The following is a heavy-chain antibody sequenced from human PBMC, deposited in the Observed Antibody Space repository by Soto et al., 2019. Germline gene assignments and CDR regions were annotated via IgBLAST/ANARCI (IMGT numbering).Heavy chain of an antibody. CDR2: ISGSSGNA. V-gene: IGHV1-18*01. CDR3: AREMAGLGGEYDY. J-gene: IGHJ4*02. D-gene: IGHD3-16*01. Sequence: QVQLVQSGAEVKNPGASVKVSCKTSGYTFTKYGVGWVRLAPGQGLEWMGWISGSSGNANYAEKVQGRITLTTDTSPSTASIELRSLSSDDTGADYCAREMAGLGGEYDYWGQGTRVTVSS. CDR1: GYTFTKYG.